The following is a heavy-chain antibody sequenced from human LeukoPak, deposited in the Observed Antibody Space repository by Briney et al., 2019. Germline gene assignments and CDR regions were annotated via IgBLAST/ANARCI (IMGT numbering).Heavy chain of an antibody. CDR3: AREKGHGYDSSGYYIDY. CDR2: IIPIFGTA. Sequence: GASVKVSCKASGGTFSSYAISWVRQAPGQGLEWMGGIIPIFGTANYAQKFQGRVTITADESTSTAYMELSSLRSEDTAVYYCAREKGHGYDSSGYYIDYWGQGTLVTVS. D-gene: IGHD3-22*01. J-gene: IGHJ4*02. CDR1: GGTFSSYA. V-gene: IGHV1-69*13.